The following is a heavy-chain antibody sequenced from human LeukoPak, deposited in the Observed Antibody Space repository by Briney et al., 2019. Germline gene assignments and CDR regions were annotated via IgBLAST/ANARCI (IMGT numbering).Heavy chain of an antibody. J-gene: IGHJ4*02. CDR3: ARESRAGYDGVWESYRYTGLDY. D-gene: IGHD3-16*02. Sequence: PGGSLRLSCAASGFTFSSYAMSWVRQAPGKGLEWVSYISSSGSTIYYADSVKGRFTISRDNAKKSLYLQMNSLRAEDTAVYYCARESRAGYDGVWESYRYTGLDYWGQGTLVTVSS. CDR1: GFTFSSYA. V-gene: IGHV3-48*03. CDR2: ISSSGSTI.